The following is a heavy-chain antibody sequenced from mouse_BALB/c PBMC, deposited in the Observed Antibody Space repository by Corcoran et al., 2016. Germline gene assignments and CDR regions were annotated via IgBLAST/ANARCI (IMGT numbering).Heavy chain of an antibody. D-gene: IGHD4-1*01. Sequence: DVQLQESGPGLVKPSQSLSLTCSVTGYSITSGYYWNWIRQFPGNKLEWMGYISYDGSNNYNPSLKNRISITRDTSKNQFFLKLNSVTTEDTATYYCARGEGSLGTYWGQGTLVTFSA. CDR3: ARGEGSLGTY. CDR2: ISYDGSN. V-gene: IGHV3-6*02. J-gene: IGHJ3*01. CDR1: GYSITSGYY.